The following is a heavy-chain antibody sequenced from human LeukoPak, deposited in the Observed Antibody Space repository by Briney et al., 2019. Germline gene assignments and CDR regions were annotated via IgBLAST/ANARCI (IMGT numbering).Heavy chain of an antibody. D-gene: IGHD6-13*01. Sequence: PGGSLRLSCAASGFTFSSYGMHWVRQAPGKGLEWVAFIRFDGSNKYYADSVKGRFTISRDNSKNTLYLHVNSLRPEDTAVYYCAKYSSSWSLGVEDYWGQGTLVTVSS. CDR3: AKYSSSWSLGVEDY. CDR2: IRFDGSNK. J-gene: IGHJ4*02. CDR1: GFTFSSYG. V-gene: IGHV3-30*02.